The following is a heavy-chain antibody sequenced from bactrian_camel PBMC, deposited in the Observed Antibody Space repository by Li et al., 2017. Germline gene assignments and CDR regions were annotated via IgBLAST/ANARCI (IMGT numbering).Heavy chain of an antibody. D-gene: IGHD2*01. CDR3: AADVCPPVWWLLVGPEEYTN. J-gene: IGHJ4*01. CDR1: GDIIGRYC. V-gene: IGHV3S53*01. CDR2: IESDGST. Sequence: QLVESGGGSVQVGGSLRLSCVASGDIIGRYCMGWFRQIPDREREGVAGIESDGSTSYADSVKGRFTISKDSAKNILHLQMNSLRIEDTAMYYCAADVCPPVWWLLVGPEEYTNWGQ.